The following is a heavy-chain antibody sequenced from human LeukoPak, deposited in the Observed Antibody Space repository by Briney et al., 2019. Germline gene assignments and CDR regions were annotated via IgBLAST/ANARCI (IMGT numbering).Heavy chain of an antibody. J-gene: IGHJ4*02. Sequence: GGSLRLSCAASGFTFSSSAMTWVRQAPGKGLEWVSAISGSGDTTNYADSVKGRFTISRDNSKNTLYLQMNSLRAEDTAVYYCARDGGLLLALYYFDYWGQGTLVTVSS. V-gene: IGHV3-23*01. D-gene: IGHD2-15*01. CDR3: ARDGGLLLALYYFDY. CDR1: GFTFSSSA. CDR2: ISGSGDTT.